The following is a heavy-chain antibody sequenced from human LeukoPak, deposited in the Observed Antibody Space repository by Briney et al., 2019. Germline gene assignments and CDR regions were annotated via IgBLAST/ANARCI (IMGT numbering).Heavy chain of an antibody. CDR2: ISSSGSTM. CDR1: GFIFSDYY. Sequence: GGSLRLSCAASGFIFSDYYMSWIRQAPGKGLEWVSYISSSGSTMYYTDSVKGRFTISRDNAKDSLYLQMNSLRAEDTAVYYCARDPGSGYEEPFDYWGQGTLVTGSS. CDR3: ARDPGSGYEEPFDY. V-gene: IGHV3-11*01. D-gene: IGHD5-12*01. J-gene: IGHJ4*02.